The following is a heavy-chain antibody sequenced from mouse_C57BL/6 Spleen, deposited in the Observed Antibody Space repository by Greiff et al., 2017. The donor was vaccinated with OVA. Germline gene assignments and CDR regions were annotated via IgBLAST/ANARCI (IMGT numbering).Heavy chain of an antibody. CDR1: GFSLTSYG. CDR3: AASYYGSSPYAMDY. V-gene: IGHV2-9*01. J-gene: IGHJ4*01. D-gene: IGHD1-1*01. CDR2: IWGGGST. Sequence: VQLQESGPGLVAPSQSLSISCTVSGFSLTSYGVDWVRQPPGKGLEWLGVIWGGGSTNYNSALMSRLSICKDNSKSQVFLKMNSLRTDDTAMYYCAASYYGSSPYAMDYWGQGTSVTVSS.